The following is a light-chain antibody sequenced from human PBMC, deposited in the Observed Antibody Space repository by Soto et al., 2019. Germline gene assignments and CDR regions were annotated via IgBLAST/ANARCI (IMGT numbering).Light chain of an antibody. CDR3: QQYNRYS. Sequence: DIQMTQSPSTLSASVGDRVTITCRASQSISSWLAWYQQKPGKAPKLLSYKASSLESGVPSRFSGSGSGTEFTLTISSLQPDDFATYYCQQYNRYSFGQGTKVEIK. V-gene: IGKV1-5*03. CDR1: QSISSW. CDR2: KAS. J-gene: IGKJ1*01.